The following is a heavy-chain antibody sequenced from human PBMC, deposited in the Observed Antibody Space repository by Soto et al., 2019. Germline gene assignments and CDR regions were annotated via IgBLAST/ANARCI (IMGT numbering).Heavy chain of an antibody. CDR3: ARWDYYDSSGYPGPFGAFDI. D-gene: IGHD3-22*01. V-gene: IGHV3-23*01. J-gene: IGHJ3*02. CDR2: ISGSGGGT. Sequence: LRLSCAASGFTFGNYAMTWVRQAPGKGLECVSRISGSGGGTYYADSVKGRFTISRDNSENTLYLHLNSLRVEDTAVYYCARWDYYDSSGYPGPFGAFDIWGQGTMVTVS. CDR1: GFTFGNYA.